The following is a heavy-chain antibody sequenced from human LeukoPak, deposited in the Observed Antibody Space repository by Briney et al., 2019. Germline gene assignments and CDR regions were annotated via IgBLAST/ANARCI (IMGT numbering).Heavy chain of an antibody. CDR2: ISSSGSTI. CDR1: GFTFSSYE. V-gene: IGHV3-48*03. CDR3: ARDPLAYCGGDCYFFFDY. D-gene: IGHD2-21*02. J-gene: IGHJ4*02. Sequence: GGSLRLSCAASGFTFSSYEMNWVRQAPGKGLEWVSYISSSGSTIYYADSVKGRFTISRDNAKNSLYLQMNSLRAEDTAVYYCARDPLAYCGGDCYFFFDYWGREPWSPSPQ.